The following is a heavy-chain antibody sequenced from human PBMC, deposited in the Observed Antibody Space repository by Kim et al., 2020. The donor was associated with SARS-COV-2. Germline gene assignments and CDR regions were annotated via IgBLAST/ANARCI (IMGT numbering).Heavy chain of an antibody. J-gene: IGHJ4*02. CDR3: ASQGRITGTPDY. Sequence: NYNPSLKSRVTISVDKSKNQFSLKLSSVTAADTAVYYCASQGRITGTPDYWGQGTLVTVSS. D-gene: IGHD1-7*01. V-gene: IGHV4-4*02.